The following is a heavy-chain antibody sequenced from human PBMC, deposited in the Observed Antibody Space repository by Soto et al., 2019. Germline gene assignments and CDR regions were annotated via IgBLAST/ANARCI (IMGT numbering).Heavy chain of an antibody. CDR1: SGSISSGSYY. CDR2: IYYSGST. J-gene: IGHJ3*02. V-gene: IGHV4-39*01. CDR3: ARQTDSYYTFDAFDI. D-gene: IGHD3-22*01. Sequence: SETLSLTCTVSSGSISSGSYYWDWILHPPGKGLEWIGNIYYSGSTNYNPSLESRVTISVDTSKNQFSLKLSSVTAADTAVYYCARQTDSYYTFDAFDIWGQGTMVTVSS.